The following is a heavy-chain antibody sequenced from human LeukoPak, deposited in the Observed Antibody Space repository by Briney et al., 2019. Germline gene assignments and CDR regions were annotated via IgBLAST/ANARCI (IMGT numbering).Heavy chain of an antibody. CDR2: ISGSGGST. CDR1: GFTFSSYA. V-gene: IGHV3-23*01. J-gene: IGHJ3*02. Sequence: EGSLRLSCAASGFTFSSYAMSWVRQAPGKGLEWVSAISGSGGSTYYADSVKGRFTISRDNSKNTLYLQMNSLRAEDTAVYYCAKGHIDNWNVDAFDIWGQGTMVTVSS. CDR3: AKGHIDNWNVDAFDI. D-gene: IGHD1-1*01.